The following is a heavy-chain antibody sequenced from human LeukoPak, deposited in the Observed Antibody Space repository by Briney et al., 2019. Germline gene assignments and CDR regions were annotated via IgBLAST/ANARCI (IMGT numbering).Heavy chain of an antibody. D-gene: IGHD3-22*01. CDR2: ISGSGGST. CDR1: GFTFSSYG. Sequence: GGTLRLSCAASGFTFSSYGMSWVRQAPGKGLEWVSAISGSGGSTYYADSVKGRFTIPRDNAKNSLYLQMNSLRAEDTAVYYCARDLYRIVVVPHYFDYWGQGTLVTVSS. J-gene: IGHJ4*02. CDR3: ARDLYRIVVVPHYFDY. V-gene: IGHV3-23*01.